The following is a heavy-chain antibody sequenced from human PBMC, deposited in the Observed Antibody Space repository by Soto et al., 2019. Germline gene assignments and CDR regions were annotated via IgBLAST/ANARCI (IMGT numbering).Heavy chain of an antibody. CDR1: GYNFTDYY. V-gene: IGHV1-2*02. CDR3: QRDRSNYDSSGYVGCWPFDP. J-gene: IGHJ5*02. CDR2: INPKSGST. Sequence: QVQLAQSGAEGKKPGASVKVSCKASGYNFTDYYMHWVRQAPGQGLEWMGWINPKSGSTNYALKFQGRVNRTRDTSLSTADMEVRRLRYDDTAEYYWQRDRSNYDSSGYVGCWPFDPWGKGTLVTLSS. D-gene: IGHD3-22*01.